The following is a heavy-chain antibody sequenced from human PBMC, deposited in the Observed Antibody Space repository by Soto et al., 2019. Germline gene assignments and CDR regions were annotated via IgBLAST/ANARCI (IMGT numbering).Heavy chain of an antibody. D-gene: IGHD3-3*01. CDR3: ARAKRITIFGVVIKYYYYMDV. V-gene: IGHV4-59*01. Sequence: SETLSLTCTVSGGSISSYYWSWIRQPPGKGLEWIGYIYYSGSTNYNPSLKSRVTISVDTSKNQFSLKLSSVTAADTAVYYCARAKRITIFGVVIKYYYYMDVWGKGTTVTVSS. CDR2: IYYSGST. CDR1: GGSISSYY. J-gene: IGHJ6*03.